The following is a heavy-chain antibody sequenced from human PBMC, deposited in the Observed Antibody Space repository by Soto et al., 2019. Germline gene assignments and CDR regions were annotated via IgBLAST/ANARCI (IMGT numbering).Heavy chain of an antibody. CDR3: ARGIAVAAYYYGMDV. CDR2: VYSGGST. Sequence: GGSLRLSCAASGFTVSSNYMSWVRQAPGKGLEWVSVVYSGGSTHYADSVKGRFTISRDNSKNTLYLQINSLRAEDTAVYYCARGIAVAAYYYGMDVWGQGTTVTVSS. CDR1: GFTVSSNY. D-gene: IGHD6-19*01. J-gene: IGHJ6*02. V-gene: IGHV3-53*01.